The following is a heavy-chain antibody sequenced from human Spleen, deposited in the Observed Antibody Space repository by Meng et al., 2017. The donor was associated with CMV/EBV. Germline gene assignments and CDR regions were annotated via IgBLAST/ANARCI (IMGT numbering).Heavy chain of an antibody. CDR1: GFTFGDYA. CDR3: ASREGGY. V-gene: IGHV3-49*04. J-gene: IGHJ4*01. D-gene: IGHD3-16*01. CDR2: IRSKAYGGAT. Sequence: GGSLRLSCTASGFTFGDYAMSWVRQAPGKGLEWVGFIRSKAYGGATEYAASVKGRFTISRDDSKSIAYLQMNSLKTEDTAFYYCASREGGYWGQGTLVTVSS.